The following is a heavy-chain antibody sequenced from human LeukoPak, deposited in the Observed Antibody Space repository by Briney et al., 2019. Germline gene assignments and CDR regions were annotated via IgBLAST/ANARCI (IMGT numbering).Heavy chain of an antibody. D-gene: IGHD6-13*01. CDR2: INHSGST. CDR3: ARGADPGYSSTWDYFDY. Sequence: SETLSLTCAVYGGPFSGYYWSWIRQSPGKGLEWIGEINHSGSTNYNPSLKSRVTISVDTSKNQFSLKLSSVTAADTAVYYCARGADPGYSSTWDYFDYWGQGTLVTVSS. V-gene: IGHV4-34*01. J-gene: IGHJ4*02. CDR1: GGPFSGYY.